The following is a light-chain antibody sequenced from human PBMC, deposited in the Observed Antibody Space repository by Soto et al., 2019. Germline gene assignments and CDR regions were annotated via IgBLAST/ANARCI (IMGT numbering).Light chain of an antibody. V-gene: IGKV1-39*01. J-gene: IGKJ1*01. CDR3: QQSYSTPPWT. Sequence: DIQMTQSPSTLFAIVGDGVNLTFPASETITTSLAWYQQQPGTAPKVLIYDASTLESGVPSRFSGSGSGTDFTLTISGLQPEDFATYYCQQSYSTPPWTFGQGTKVDI. CDR2: DAS. CDR1: ETITTS.